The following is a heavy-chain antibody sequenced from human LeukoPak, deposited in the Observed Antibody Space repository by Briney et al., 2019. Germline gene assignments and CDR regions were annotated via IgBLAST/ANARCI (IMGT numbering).Heavy chain of an antibody. D-gene: IGHD6-13*01. Sequence: PGGSLRLSCAASGLSFSNYAMTWVRQAPGKGLEWVSGISWNSGSIGYADSVKGRFTISRDDAKNSLYLQMNSLRAEDTAVYYCARDIVAAGLFFDYWGQGTLVTVSS. J-gene: IGHJ4*02. CDR1: GLSFSNYA. V-gene: IGHV3-20*04. CDR2: ISWNSGSI. CDR3: ARDIVAAGLFFDY.